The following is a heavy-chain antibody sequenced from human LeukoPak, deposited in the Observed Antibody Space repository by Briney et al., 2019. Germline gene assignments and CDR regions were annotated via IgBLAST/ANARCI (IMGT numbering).Heavy chain of an antibody. CDR2: IIPIFGTA. D-gene: IGHD1-26*01. Sequence: ASVKVSCKASGGTFSSYAISWVRQAPGQGLEWMGGIIPIFGTANYAQKFQGRVTITTDESTSTAYMELSSLRSEDTAVYYCARALNQWELKPNYYYYYGMDVWGQGTTATVSS. CDR1: GGTFSSYA. V-gene: IGHV1-69*05. J-gene: IGHJ6*02. CDR3: ARALNQWELKPNYYYYYGMDV.